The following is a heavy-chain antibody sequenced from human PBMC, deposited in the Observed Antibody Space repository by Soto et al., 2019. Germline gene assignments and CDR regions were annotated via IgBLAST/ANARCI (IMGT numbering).Heavy chain of an antibody. CDR1: GGTFSSYT. CDR2: IIPILGIA. V-gene: IGHV1-69*02. Sequence: QVQLVQSGAEVKKPGSSVKVSCKASGGTFSSYTISWVRQAPGQGLEWMGRIIPILGIANYAQKCQGSVTIDADKSSNTAYMELSRRRSADTAVDYCARGSRGYCGADCYSTGNERAYWGQGTLVTVSS. J-gene: IGHJ4*02. CDR3: ARGSRGYCGADCYSTGNERAY. D-gene: IGHD2-21*02.